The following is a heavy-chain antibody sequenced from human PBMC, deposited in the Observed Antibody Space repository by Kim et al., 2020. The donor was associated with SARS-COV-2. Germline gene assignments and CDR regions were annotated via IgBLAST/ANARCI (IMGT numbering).Heavy chain of an antibody. D-gene: IGHD4-17*01. V-gene: IGHV4-31*03. Sequence: SETLSLTCTVSGGSISSGGYYWSWIRQHPGKGLEWIGNIYYSGSTYYDPSLKIRISISVDRSKNQFSLRLSSVTAADTAVYYCARSTENYYYGMDVWGQGTTVTVSS. CDR1: GGSISSGGYY. J-gene: IGHJ6*02. CDR3: ARSTENYYYGMDV. CDR2: IYYSGST.